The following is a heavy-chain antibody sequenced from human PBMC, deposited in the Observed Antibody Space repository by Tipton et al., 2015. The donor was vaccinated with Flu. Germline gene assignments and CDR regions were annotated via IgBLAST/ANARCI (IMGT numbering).Heavy chain of an antibody. CDR1: GYIFTGHY. V-gene: IGHV1-2*06. CDR2: INTATGDT. CDR3: ARDPAFDSNGWYFFDY. D-gene: IGHD6-19*01. Sequence: QLVQSGVEVRKPGASVKVSCKASGYIFTGHYIHWVRQGPGQGLEWMGRINTATGDTDYAQRFQGRVTLTRDTSTSTAYMELSSLKFDDSAIYYCARDPAFDSNGWYFFDYRGQRALVTVPS. J-gene: IGHJ4*02.